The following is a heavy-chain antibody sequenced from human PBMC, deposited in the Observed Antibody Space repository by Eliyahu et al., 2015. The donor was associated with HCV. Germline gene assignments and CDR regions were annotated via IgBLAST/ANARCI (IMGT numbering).Heavy chain of an antibody. J-gene: IGHJ6*02. CDR1: GCTFXSYG. Sequence: QVHLVESGGGVVQPGGSLRLSCAASGCTFXSYGMHWVRQAPGKGLEWVALITYDGNSKFYADSVKGRFTISRDNSKNTLYLQMNSLRAEDMAVYYCARYYGSGRGYYGLDVWGQGTTVTVS. V-gene: IGHV3-30*03. CDR2: ITYDGNSK. CDR3: ARYYGSGRGYYGLDV. D-gene: IGHD3-10*01.